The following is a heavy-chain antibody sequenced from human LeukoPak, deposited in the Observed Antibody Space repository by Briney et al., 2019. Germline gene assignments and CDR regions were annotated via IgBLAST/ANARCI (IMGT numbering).Heavy chain of an antibody. CDR3: ARGGSRYFHN. V-gene: IGHV3-23*01. D-gene: IGHD3-10*01. CDR2: ISNSGVTT. J-gene: IGHJ4*02. CDR1: GFSFSSYA. Sequence: GGSLRLSCAASGFSFSSYAMSWVRQAPGKGLEWVSSISNSGVTTYYADSVKGRFTLSRDNSKNTLYLQMNSLRAEDTAVYYCARGGSRYFHNWGQGTLVTVST.